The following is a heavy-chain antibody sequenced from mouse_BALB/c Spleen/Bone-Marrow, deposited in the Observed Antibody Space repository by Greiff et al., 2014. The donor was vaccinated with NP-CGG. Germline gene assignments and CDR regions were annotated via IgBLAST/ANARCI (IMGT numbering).Heavy chain of an antibody. CDR1: GXTFTDYN. J-gene: IGHJ1*01. D-gene: IGHD1-1*01. CDR3: ARGHYYGSRNWYFDV. CDR2: INPNNGGT. Sequence: EVQLQQSXPELVKPXASXKXPXXXXGXTFTDYNMDWVKQSHGKSLEWIGDINPNNGGTIYNQKFKGKATLTVDKSSSTAYMELRSLTSEDTAVYYCARGHYYGSRNWYFDVWGAGTTVTVSS. V-gene: IGHV1-18*01.